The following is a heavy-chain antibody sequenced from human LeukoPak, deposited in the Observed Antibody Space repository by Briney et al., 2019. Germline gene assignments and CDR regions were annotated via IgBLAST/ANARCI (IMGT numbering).Heavy chain of an antibody. CDR1: GFNFANHA. Sequence: GGSLRLSCAASGFNFANHAMSWVRQAPGTGLDWVSGITGNGDKTYYADSVRGRFSITRDNSKSTLYLHMNSLRAEDTAVYYCANGQQFESLLDHWGQGTLVTVSS. J-gene: IGHJ4*02. CDR3: ANGQQFESLLDH. V-gene: IGHV3-23*01. D-gene: IGHD6-6*01. CDR2: ITGNGDKT.